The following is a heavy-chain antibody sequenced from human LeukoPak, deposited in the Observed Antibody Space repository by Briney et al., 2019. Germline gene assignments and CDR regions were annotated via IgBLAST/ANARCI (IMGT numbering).Heavy chain of an antibody. V-gene: IGHV3-23*01. CDR1: GFTFSSCA. Sequence: GGSLRLSCVGSGFTFSSCAISWVRQAPGKGLEWVSTLSGGGATANNADSVKGRFTISRDNSKNTVYLQMNSLRAEDTAVYYCAKEDYVSLDPWGQGTLVTVSA. CDR2: LSGGGATA. J-gene: IGHJ5*02. D-gene: IGHD3-10*02. CDR3: AKEDYVSLDP.